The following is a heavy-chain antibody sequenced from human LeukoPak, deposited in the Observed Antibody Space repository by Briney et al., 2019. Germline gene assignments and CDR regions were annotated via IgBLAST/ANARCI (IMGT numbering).Heavy chain of an antibody. CDR2: INPKSGGT. CDR3: ARDAYSGSPGLDASDI. CDR1: GYTFTGYY. J-gene: IGHJ3*02. Sequence: GASVKVSCKASGYTFTGYYMHWVRQAPGQGLEWMGWINPKSGGTNYVQKFQGRVTMTRDTSISTAYMELRRLRSDDTAVYYCARDAYSGSPGLDASDIWGQGTMVTVSS. D-gene: IGHD1-26*01. V-gene: IGHV1-2*02.